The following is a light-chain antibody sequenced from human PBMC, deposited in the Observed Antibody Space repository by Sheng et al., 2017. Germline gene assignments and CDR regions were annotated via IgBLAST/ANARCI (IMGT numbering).Light chain of an antibody. CDR3: QLYDTSPPRIT. CDR2: DTS. CDR1: QGVSSSY. V-gene: IGKV3-20*01. Sequence: EIVMTQSPATLSVSPGERATLSCRASQGVSSSYFAWYQQNPGQAPRLLIYDTSSRATGIPDRFSGSGSGTDFTLTISGLESEDFALYYCQLYDTSPPRITFGQGTRLEIK. J-gene: IGKJ5*01.